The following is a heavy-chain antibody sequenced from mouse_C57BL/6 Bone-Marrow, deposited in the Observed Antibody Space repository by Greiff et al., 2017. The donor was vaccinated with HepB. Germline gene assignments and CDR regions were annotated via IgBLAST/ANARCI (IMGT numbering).Heavy chain of an antibody. J-gene: IGHJ4*01. CDR2: INPNYGTT. CDR3: ARRAIYYDYDGDYYAMDY. V-gene: IGHV1-39*01. CDR1: GYTFTDYY. Sequence: VQLQQSGPELVKPGASVKISCKASGYTFTDYYMNWVKQSNGKSLEWIGVINPNYGTTSYNQKFKGKATLTVDQSSSTAYMQLNSLTSEDSAVYYCARRAIYYDYDGDYYAMDYWGQGTSVTVSS. D-gene: IGHD2-4*01.